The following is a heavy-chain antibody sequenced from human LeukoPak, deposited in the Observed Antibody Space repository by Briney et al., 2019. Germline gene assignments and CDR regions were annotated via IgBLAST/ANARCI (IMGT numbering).Heavy chain of an antibody. CDR2: IWYDGSNK. J-gene: IGHJ4*02. CDR3: AKDSGYDSTPFFIDY. D-gene: IGHD3-22*01. Sequence: GSLRLSCAASGFTSSSYGMHWVRQAPGKGLEWVAVIWYDGSNKYYADSVKGRFTISRDNSKNTLYLQMNSLRAEDTAVYYCAKDSGYDSTPFFIDYWGQGTLVTVSS. CDR1: GFTSSSYG. V-gene: IGHV3-33*06.